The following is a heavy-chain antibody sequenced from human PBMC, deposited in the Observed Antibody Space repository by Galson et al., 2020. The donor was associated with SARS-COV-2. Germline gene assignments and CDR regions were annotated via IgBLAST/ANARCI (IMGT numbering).Heavy chain of an antibody. V-gene: IGHV1-2*02. CDR2: INPNSGGT. D-gene: IGHD7-27*01. J-gene: IGHJ5*02. Sequence: ASVKVSCKASGDTFTGYYMHWVRQAPGQGLESMGWINPNSGGTNYAQKFQGRVTMTRDTSISTAYMELSGLRSDDTAIYYCARGPNWVNWVDACGRGTLAIVSS. CDR1: GDTFTGYY. CDR3: ARGPNWVNWVDA.